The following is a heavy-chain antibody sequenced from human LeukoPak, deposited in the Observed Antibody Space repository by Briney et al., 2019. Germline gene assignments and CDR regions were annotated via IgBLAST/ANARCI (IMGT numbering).Heavy chain of an antibody. J-gene: IGHJ4*02. CDR2: IKCDGSEE. CDR3: VRGGDIVVVKGFNY. CDR1: GFTFSSSW. D-gene: IGHD2-2*01. Sequence: PGGSLRLSCAASGFTFSSSWMHWVCQAPEKGLEWVADIKCDGSEEYFVDSVKGRLTISRDNAKNSLHLQVNSLRPEDMTVYYCVRGGDIVVVKGFNYWGQGTLVTVSS. V-gene: IGHV3-52*01.